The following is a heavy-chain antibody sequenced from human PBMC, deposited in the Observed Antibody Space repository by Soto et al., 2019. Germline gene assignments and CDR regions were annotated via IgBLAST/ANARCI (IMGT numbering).Heavy chain of an antibody. CDR3: AKWAYGDYPGWADS. D-gene: IGHD4-17*01. V-gene: IGHV3-23*01. Sequence: LRLSCVVSGFTFSNYAMSWVRQAPGTGLEWVSVISGSGSSTHYADSLRGRFTTSRDNSEKTMYLQMNGLRAEDTAVYYCAKWAYGDYPGWADSWGQGTLVTVSS. J-gene: IGHJ4*02. CDR1: GFTFSNYA. CDR2: ISGSGSST.